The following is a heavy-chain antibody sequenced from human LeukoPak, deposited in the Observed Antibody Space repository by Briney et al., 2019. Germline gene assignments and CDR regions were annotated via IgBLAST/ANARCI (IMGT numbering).Heavy chain of an antibody. J-gene: IGHJ3*02. CDR3: ARDAMTVEDAFDI. CDR2: INPNSGGT. CDR1: GYTFTGYY. Sequence: GASVKVSCKASGYTFTGYYMHWVRQAPGQGLEWMGWINPNSGGTNYAQKFQGRVTMTRDTSISTAYMELSSLRSEDMAVYYCARDAMTVEDAFDIWGQGTMVTVSS. D-gene: IGHD3-22*01. V-gene: IGHV1-2*02.